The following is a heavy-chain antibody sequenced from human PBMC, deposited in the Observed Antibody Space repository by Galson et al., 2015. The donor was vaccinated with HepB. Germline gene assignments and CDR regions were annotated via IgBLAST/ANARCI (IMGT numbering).Heavy chain of an antibody. CDR1: GFTFSDYY. CDR3: AREVGATTYYYYYGMDV. J-gene: IGHJ6*02. D-gene: IGHD1-26*01. V-gene: IGHV3-11*05. CDR2: ISSSSSYT. Sequence: SLRLSCAASGFTFSDYYMSWIRQAPGKGLEWVSYISSSSSYTNYADSVKGRFTISRDNAKNSLYLQMNSLRAEDTAVYYCAREVGATTYYYYYGMDVWGQGTTVTVSS.